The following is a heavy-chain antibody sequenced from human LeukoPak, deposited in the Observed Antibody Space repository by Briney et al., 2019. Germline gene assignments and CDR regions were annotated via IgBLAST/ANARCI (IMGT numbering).Heavy chain of an antibody. D-gene: IGHD6-6*01. V-gene: IGHV4-59*01. CDR2: IYYSGST. J-gene: IGHJ6*03. CDR3: ARGIGRGAARLQNYYYYYMDV. CDR1: SASISSYY. Sequence: SETLSLTCTVSSASISSYYWSWIRQPPGKGLEWIGSIYYSGSTNYNPSLKSRVTISVDTSKNQISLKLSSVTAADTAVFYCARGIGRGAARLQNYYYYYMDVWGKGTTVTVSS.